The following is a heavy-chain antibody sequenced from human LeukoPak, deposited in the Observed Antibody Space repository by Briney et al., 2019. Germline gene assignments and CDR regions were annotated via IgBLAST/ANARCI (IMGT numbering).Heavy chain of an antibody. CDR3: ARSPLDYDILTADNWFDP. CDR2: INPNSGGT. CDR1: GYTFTGYY. D-gene: IGHD3-9*01. Sequence: ASVKVSCKASGYTFTGYYMHWVRQAPGQGLEWMGWINPNSGGTNYAQEFQGWVTMTRDTSISTAYMELSRLRSDDTAVYYCARSPLDYDILTADNWFDPWGQGTLVTVSS. V-gene: IGHV1-2*04. J-gene: IGHJ5*02.